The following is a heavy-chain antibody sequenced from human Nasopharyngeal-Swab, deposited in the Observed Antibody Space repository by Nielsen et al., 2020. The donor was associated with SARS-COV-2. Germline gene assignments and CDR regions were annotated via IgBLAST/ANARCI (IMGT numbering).Heavy chain of an antibody. CDR3: ARDLVGGTY. CDR1: GFTFSSYA. V-gene: IGHV3-30*04. J-gene: IGHJ4*02. D-gene: IGHD1-26*01. Sequence: GESLKISCAASGFTFSSYAMHWVRQAPGKGLEWVAVISYDGSNKYYADSVKGRFTISRDNSKNTLYLQMNSLRAEDTAVYYGARDLVGGTYWGQGTLVTVSS. CDR2: ISYDGSNK.